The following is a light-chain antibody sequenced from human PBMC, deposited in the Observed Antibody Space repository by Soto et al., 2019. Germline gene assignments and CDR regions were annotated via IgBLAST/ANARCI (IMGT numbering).Light chain of an antibody. CDR2: AAS. V-gene: IGKV1-39*01. J-gene: IGKJ1*01. Sequence: TEMTQSPSSLSASVGYRVTITCRASQSIGSYLNWCQQKPGKAPKLLIYAASSLQSGVPSRFSGSGSGTDFTLTISSLHPEHFATYYCQQRYSSSWTFGQGTKVDIK. CDR1: QSIGSY. CDR3: QQRYSSSWT.